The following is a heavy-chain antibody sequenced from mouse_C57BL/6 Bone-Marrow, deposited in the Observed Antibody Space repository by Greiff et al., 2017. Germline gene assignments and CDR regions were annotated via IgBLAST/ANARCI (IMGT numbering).Heavy chain of an antibody. Sequence: VKLQESGAELVRPGTSVKMSCKASGYTFTNYWIGWAKQRPGHGLEWVGDIYPGGGYTNYNEKFKGKATLTADKSSSTAYMQFSSLTSEDSAIYYCARWLSYWYFDVWGTGTTVTVSS. CDR3: ARWLSYWYFDV. V-gene: IGHV1-63*01. J-gene: IGHJ1*03. CDR2: IYPGGGYT. D-gene: IGHD1-2*01. CDR1: GYTFTNYW.